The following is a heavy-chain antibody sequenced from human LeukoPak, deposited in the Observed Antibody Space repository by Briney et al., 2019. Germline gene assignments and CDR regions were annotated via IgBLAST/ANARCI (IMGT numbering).Heavy chain of an antibody. CDR1: GGSISSGGYS. V-gene: IGHV4-30-2*01. J-gene: IGHJ4*02. CDR2: IYHSGST. D-gene: IGHD6-19*01. CDR3: ARAVSGRFDY. Sequence: SQTLSLTCAVSGGSISSGGYSWSWIRQPPGKGLEWIGYIYHSGSTYYNPSLKSRVTISVDRSKNQFSLRLSSVTAADTAIYYCARAVSGRFDYWGQGTLVTASS.